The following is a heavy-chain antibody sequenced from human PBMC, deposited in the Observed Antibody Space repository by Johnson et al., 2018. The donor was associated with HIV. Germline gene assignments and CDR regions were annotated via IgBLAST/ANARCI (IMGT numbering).Heavy chain of an antibody. CDR3: ARGSGYSTGAFDI. CDR2: INSDGSS. CDR1: GFTFRNHK. V-gene: IGHV3-66*01. Sequence: VQLVESGGGLVQPGGSLRLSCAASGFTFRNHKMRWVRQAPGKGLVWVSSINSDGSSYYADSVKGRFTISRDNSKNTLFLQMKSLRAEDTAVYYCARGSGYSTGAFDIWGQGTMVTVSS. J-gene: IGHJ3*02. D-gene: IGHD2-8*02.